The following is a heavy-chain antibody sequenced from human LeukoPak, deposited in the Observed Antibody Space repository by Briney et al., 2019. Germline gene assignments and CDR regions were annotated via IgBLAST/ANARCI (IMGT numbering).Heavy chain of an antibody. Sequence: GASVKVSCKASGYTFTSYAMHWVRQAPGQRLEWMGWINGGNGNTRYSQDFQGRLTITRDTSANTAYMELSSLRSEDMAVYYCARWAMIRGAFDIWGQGTMVTVSS. CDR3: ARWAMIRGAFDI. CDR2: INGGNGNT. V-gene: IGHV1-3*03. CDR1: GYTFTSYA. D-gene: IGHD3-22*01. J-gene: IGHJ3*02.